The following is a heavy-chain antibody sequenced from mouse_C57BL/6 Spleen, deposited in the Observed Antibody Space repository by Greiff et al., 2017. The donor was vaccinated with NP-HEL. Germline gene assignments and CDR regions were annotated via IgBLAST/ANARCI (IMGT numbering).Heavy chain of an antibody. D-gene: IGHD1-1*01. CDR3: ARPYGSSYRYFDV. CDR1: GYTFTSYW. J-gene: IGHJ1*03. CDR2: IYPGSGST. Sequence: VQLQQPGAELVKPGASVKMSCKASGYTFTSYWITWVKQRPGQGLEWIGDIYPGSGSTNYNEKLKSKATLTVDTSSSTAYMQLSSLTSEDSAVYYGARPYGSSYRYFDVWGTGTTVTVSS. V-gene: IGHV1-55*01.